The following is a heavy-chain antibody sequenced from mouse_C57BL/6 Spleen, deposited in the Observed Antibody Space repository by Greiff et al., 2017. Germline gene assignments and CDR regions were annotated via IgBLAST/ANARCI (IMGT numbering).Heavy chain of an antibody. CDR1: GFTFSAYG. J-gene: IGHJ2*01. CDR2: ISSGSSTI. CDR3: ARGHWDLLFDY. V-gene: IGHV5-17*01. D-gene: IGHD4-1*01. Sequence: EVMLVESGGGLVKPGGSLKLSCAASGFTFSAYGMHWVRQAPEKGLAWVAYISSGSSTIYYADTVKGRFTITRDDAKTTLWLQMNSLRSEDTAMYYCARGHWDLLFDYWGQGTTLTVSS.